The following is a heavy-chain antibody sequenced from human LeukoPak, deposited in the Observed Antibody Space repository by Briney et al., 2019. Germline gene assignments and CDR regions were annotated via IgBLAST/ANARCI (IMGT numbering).Heavy chain of an antibody. CDR1: GGSISSYY. V-gene: IGHV4-59*01. CDR2: TYYSGST. J-gene: IGHJ3*02. CDR3: ASSGLGISAFDI. Sequence: SETLSLTCTVSGGSISSYYWSWIRQPPGKGLEWIGYTYYSGSTNYNPSLKSRVTISVDTSKNQFSLKLSSVTAADTAVYYCASSGLGISAFDIWGQGTMVTVSS. D-gene: IGHD7-27*01.